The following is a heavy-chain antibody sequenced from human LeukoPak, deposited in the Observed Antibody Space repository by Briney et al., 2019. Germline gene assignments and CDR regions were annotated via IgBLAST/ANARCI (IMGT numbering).Heavy chain of an antibody. CDR2: INPNSGGT. Sequence: ASVKVSCKTSGYTFTGYYMHWVRQAPGQGLEWMGWINPNSGGTNYAQKFQGRVTMTRDTSISTAYMELSRLRSDDTAVYYCARDDSFLSAFDIWGQGTMVTVSS. J-gene: IGHJ3*02. V-gene: IGHV1-2*02. D-gene: IGHD2-21*01. CDR3: ARDDSFLSAFDI. CDR1: GYTFTGYY.